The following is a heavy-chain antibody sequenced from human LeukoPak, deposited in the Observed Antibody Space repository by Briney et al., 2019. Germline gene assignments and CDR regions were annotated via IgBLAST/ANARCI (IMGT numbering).Heavy chain of an antibody. Sequence: ASVKVSCKASGYTFTSYGISWVRQAPGQGLEWMGWICAYNGNTNYAQKLQGRVTMTTDTSTSTAYMELRSLRSDDTAVYYCARDSSLDYYGSGSYSYYYYGMDVWGQGTTVTVSS. D-gene: IGHD3-10*01. CDR2: ICAYNGNT. V-gene: IGHV1-18*01. CDR3: ARDSSLDYYGSGSYSYYYYGMDV. J-gene: IGHJ6*02. CDR1: GYTFTSYG.